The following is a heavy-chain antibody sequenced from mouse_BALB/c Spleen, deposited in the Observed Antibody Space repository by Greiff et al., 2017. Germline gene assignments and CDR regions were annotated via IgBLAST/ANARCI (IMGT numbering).Heavy chain of an antibody. CDR1: GFTFSSYA. Sequence: DVKLVESGGGLVKPGGSLKLSCAASGFTFSSYAMSWVRQSPEKRLEWVAEISSGGSYTYYPDTVTGRFTISRDNAKNTLYLEMSSLRSEDTAMYYCARGVTTAGPFAYWGQGTLVTVSA. J-gene: IGHJ3*01. CDR2: ISSGGSYT. D-gene: IGHD1-2*01. CDR3: ARGVTTAGPFAY. V-gene: IGHV5-9-4*01.